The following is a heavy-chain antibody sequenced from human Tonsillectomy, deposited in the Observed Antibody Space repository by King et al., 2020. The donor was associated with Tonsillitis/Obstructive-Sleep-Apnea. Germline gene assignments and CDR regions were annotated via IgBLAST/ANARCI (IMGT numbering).Heavy chain of an antibody. CDR1: GFTFSSYA. CDR2: ISSNGGST. D-gene: IGHD3-10*01. Sequence: VQLVESGGGLVQPGGSLRLSCSASGFTFSSYAMHWVRQAPGKGLEYVSAISSNGGSTYYADSVKGRFTISRDNSKNTLYLQMSSLRAEDTAVYYCVKDLSYGSGSSDYWGQGTLVTVSS. J-gene: IGHJ4*02. V-gene: IGHV3-64D*06. CDR3: VKDLSYGSGSSDY.